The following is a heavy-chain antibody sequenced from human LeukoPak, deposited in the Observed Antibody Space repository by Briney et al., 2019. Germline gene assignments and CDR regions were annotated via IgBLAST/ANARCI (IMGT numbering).Heavy chain of an antibody. D-gene: IGHD6-19*01. V-gene: IGHV4-39*01. CDR3: ARIRPYSSGPDY. CDR1: GGSISSSSYY. Sequence: PSETLSLTCTVSGGSISSSSYYWGWIRQPPGKGLEWIGSIYYSGSTYYNPSLKSRVTISVDTSKNQFSLKPSSVTTADTAVYYCARIRPYSSGPDYWGQGTLVTVSS. J-gene: IGHJ4*02. CDR2: IYYSGST.